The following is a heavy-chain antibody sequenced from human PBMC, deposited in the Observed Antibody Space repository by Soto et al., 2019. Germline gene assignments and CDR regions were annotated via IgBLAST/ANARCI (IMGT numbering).Heavy chain of an antibody. V-gene: IGHV3-53*01. J-gene: IGHJ4*02. CDR1: GFTVSNNY. D-gene: IGHD6-25*01. CDR2: IYSGGYT. CDR3: ATQRGGGGY. Sequence: EVQLVESGGGLIQPGGSLRLSCAVSGFTVSNNYMSWVRQAPGKGLEGVSVIYSGGYTAYGDSVKGRFTISRDNSKNPLYLQRKGRSADDTAVYSWATQRGGGGYWGQGTLVTVSS.